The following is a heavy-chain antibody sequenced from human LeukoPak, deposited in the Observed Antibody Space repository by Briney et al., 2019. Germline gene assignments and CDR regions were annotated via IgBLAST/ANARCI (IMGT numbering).Heavy chain of an antibody. Sequence: SETLSLTCAVYGGSLSGYYWSWIRQPPGRGLEWIGEINHIGSTNYNPSLKSQVTISVDTSKNQFSLKLSSVTAADTAVYYCARVHSSGYYYYYGMDVWGQGTTVTVSS. CDR1: GGSLSGYY. CDR2: INHIGST. J-gene: IGHJ6*02. V-gene: IGHV4-34*01. CDR3: ARVHSSGYYYYYGMDV. D-gene: IGHD3-22*01.